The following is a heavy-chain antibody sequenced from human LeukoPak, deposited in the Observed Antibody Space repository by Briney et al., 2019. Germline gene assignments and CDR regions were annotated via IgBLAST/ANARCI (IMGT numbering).Heavy chain of an antibody. CDR3: AKGNYDCVWGSYRESHFDY. V-gene: IGHV3-23*01. J-gene: IGHJ4*02. CDR2: INARGGNT. CDR1: GFTFSSYA. D-gene: IGHD3-16*02. Sequence: GGSLRLSCAASGFTFSSYAMNWVRQAPGKGLEWVAAINARGGNTYYADSVKGRFTISRDNSKHTLYLQMNSLRADDTAVYYCAKGNYDCVWGSYRESHFDYWGQGTLVSVFS.